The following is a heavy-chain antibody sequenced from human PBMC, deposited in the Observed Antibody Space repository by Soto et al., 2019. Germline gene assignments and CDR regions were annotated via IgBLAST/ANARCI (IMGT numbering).Heavy chain of an antibody. Sequence: EVQLVESGGGLVQPGGSLRLCCAASGFTFSHYWMSWVRQAPGKGLEWVANIKQDGTEKNYVDSVRGRFTISRDNAKNSLDLQMNSLTAEDTAVYYCASVTIWGQGTLVTVSP. CDR3: ASVTI. CDR2: IKQDGTEK. D-gene: IGHD4-17*01. J-gene: IGHJ4*02. V-gene: IGHV3-7*01. CDR1: GFTFSHYW.